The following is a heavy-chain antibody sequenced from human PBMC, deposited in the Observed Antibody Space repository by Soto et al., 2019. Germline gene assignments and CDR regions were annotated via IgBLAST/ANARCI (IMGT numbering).Heavy chain of an antibody. Sequence: SLKVSCKASGGTFSIYAISWVRQAPGQGLEWMGGIIPIFGTANYAQKFQGRVTITADESTSTAYMELSSLRSEDTAVYYCARLPTRGYDYFYYYGMDVWGQGTTVTVSS. CDR2: IIPIFGTA. CDR1: GGTFSIYA. J-gene: IGHJ6*02. CDR3: ARLPTRGYDYFYYYGMDV. D-gene: IGHD3-22*01. V-gene: IGHV1-69*13.